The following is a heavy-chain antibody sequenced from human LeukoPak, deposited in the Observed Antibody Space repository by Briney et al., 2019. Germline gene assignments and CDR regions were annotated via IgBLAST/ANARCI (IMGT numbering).Heavy chain of an antibody. V-gene: IGHV3-23*01. J-gene: IGHJ4*02. CDR1: GFTFSIYS. Sequence: PGGSLRLSCVASGFTFSIYSMSWVRQAPGKGLEWVSNIDSGGRTYFGDSVKGRFTISRDDSKNTLYLQMSSLRGEDTAVYYCAKTVAGAGWNYFDYWGQGTLVTVSS. CDR2: IDSGGRT. D-gene: IGHD3-9*01. CDR3: AKTVAGAGWNYFDY.